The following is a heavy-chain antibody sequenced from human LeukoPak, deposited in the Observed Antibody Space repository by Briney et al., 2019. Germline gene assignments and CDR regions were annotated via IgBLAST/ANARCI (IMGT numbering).Heavy chain of an antibody. Sequence: GESLKISCKGSGYSFTSYWIGWVRQMPGKGLEWMGIIYPGDSDTRYSPSFQGQVTISADKSISTAYLQWSSLKASDTAMYYCARLTSSGSYSNWFDPWGQGTLVTVSS. J-gene: IGHJ5*02. V-gene: IGHV5-51*01. D-gene: IGHD3-10*01. CDR2: IYPGDSDT. CDR3: ARLTSSGSYSNWFDP. CDR1: GYSFTSYW.